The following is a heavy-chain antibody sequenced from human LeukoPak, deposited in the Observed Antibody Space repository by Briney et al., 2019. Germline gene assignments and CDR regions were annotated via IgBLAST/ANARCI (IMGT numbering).Heavy chain of an antibody. V-gene: IGHV3-23*01. CDR2: ISGSGGST. CDR1: GFTFSNAW. CDR3: AKDLSIVVVINPYYYYGMDV. J-gene: IGHJ6*02. Sequence: GGSPRLSCAASGFTFSNAWMSWVRQAPGKGLEWVSAISGSGGSTYYADSVKGRFTISRDNSKNTLYLQMNSLRAEDTAVYYCAKDLSIVVVINPYYYYGMDVWGQGTTVTVSS. D-gene: IGHD3-22*01.